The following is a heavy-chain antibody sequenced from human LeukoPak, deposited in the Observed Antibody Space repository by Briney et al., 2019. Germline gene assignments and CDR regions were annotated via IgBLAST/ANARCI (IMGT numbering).Heavy chain of an antibody. CDR1: GYTFTGYY. Sequence: ASVKVSCKASGYTFTGYYMHWVRQAPGQGLEWMGWINPNSGGTNYAQKFQGRVTMTRNTSISTAYMELSSLRSEDTAVYYCARGVHDCSSTSCYLSYYMDVWGKGTTVTISS. CDR2: INPNSGGT. CDR3: ARGVHDCSSTSCYLSYYMDV. V-gene: IGHV1-2*02. D-gene: IGHD2-2*01. J-gene: IGHJ6*03.